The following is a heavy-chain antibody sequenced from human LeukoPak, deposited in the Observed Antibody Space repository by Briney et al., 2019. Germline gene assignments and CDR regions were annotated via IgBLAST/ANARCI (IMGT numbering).Heavy chain of an antibody. CDR2: IKYDGSEK. CDR1: GFTFSNYW. Sequence: GGSLRLSCEASGFTFSNYWMSWVRQAPGKGLEWVANIKYDGSEKYYVDSVKGRFTISRDNGKNSLYVQMNSLSVEDTAVYYCAKTSDYYYYYGMDVWGQGTTVTVSS. J-gene: IGHJ6*02. V-gene: IGHV3-7*01. CDR3: AKTSDYYYYYGMDV.